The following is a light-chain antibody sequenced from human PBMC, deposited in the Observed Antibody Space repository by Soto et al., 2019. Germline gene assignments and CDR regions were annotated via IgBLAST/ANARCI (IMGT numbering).Light chain of an antibody. V-gene: IGKV3-20*01. CDR1: QSVSSSY. CDR3: QQYNSYLALT. CDR2: GAS. Sequence: EIVLTQSPGTLSLSPGERATLSCRASQSVSSSYLAWYQQKPGQAPRLLIYGASSRATGIPDRFSGSGSGTDFTLTISRLEPEDFATYYCQQYNSYLALTFGGGTKVEIK. J-gene: IGKJ4*01.